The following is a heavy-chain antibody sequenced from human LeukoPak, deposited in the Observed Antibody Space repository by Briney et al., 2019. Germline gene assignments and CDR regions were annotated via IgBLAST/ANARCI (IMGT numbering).Heavy chain of an antibody. CDR1: GFTFSSYG. V-gene: IGHV3-30*02. Sequence: GGSLRLSCAASGFTFSSYGMHWVRQAPGKGLEWVAFIRYDGSNKYYADSVKGRFTISRDNSKNTLYLQMNSLRAEDTAVYYCAKGAGYSYGYEVDYWGQGTLVTVSS. CDR2: IRYDGSNK. CDR3: AKGAGYSYGYEVDY. D-gene: IGHD5-18*01. J-gene: IGHJ4*02.